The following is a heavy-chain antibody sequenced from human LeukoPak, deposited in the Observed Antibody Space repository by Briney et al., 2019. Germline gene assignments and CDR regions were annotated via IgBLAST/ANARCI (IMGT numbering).Heavy chain of an antibody. CDR2: ISYDGSNK. V-gene: IGHV3-30*03. J-gene: IGHJ4*02. Sequence: GGSLRLSCAASGLTFSSHWMHWVRQAPGKGLEWVAVISYDGSNKYYADSVKGRFTISRDNSKNTLYLQMNSLRAEDTAVYYCARLYNWNYVDYWGQGTLVTVSS. CDR3: ARLYNWNYVDY. D-gene: IGHD1-20*01. CDR1: GLTFSSHW.